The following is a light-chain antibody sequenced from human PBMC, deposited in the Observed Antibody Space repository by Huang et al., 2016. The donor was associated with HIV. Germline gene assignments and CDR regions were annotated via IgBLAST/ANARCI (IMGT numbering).Light chain of an antibody. CDR3: QQYDNLPFT. Sequence: DIQMTQSPSSLSASVGDRVTITCQASQDISTYLNWYQQKPGKAPKVLIYAASNLETGVPSRFSGSGSGTNFTFTISSLQPEDIATYYCQQYDNLPFTFGQGTRLEI. V-gene: IGKV1-33*01. CDR1: QDISTY. J-gene: IGKJ5*01. CDR2: AAS.